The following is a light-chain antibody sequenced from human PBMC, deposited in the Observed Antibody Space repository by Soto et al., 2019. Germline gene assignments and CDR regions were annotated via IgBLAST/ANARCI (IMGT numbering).Light chain of an antibody. V-gene: IGKV3-11*01. J-gene: IGKJ4*01. CDR2: DVS. CDR3: QERSNWPRLT. Sequence: EIVLTQSPATLSLSPGERATLPCRASQSVSTSLAWYHQRPGQAPRLLIYDVSNRAAGVPARFSGSGSGTDFSLTISNLEPEDFAIYYCQERSNWPRLTFGGGTTVEIK. CDR1: QSVSTS.